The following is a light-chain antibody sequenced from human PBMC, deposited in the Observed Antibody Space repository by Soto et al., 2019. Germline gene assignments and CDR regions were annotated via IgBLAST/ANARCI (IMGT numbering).Light chain of an antibody. Sequence: EIVLTQSPGTPSLSPGERATLSCRASQSVSSDYLAWYQQKPGQTPKVLIYRASSRATGIPDRFSGSGSGTDFTHTISRLEPEDFAVYYCQQYGSSPLTFGGGTKVEIK. CDR3: QQYGSSPLT. V-gene: IGKV3-20*01. CDR2: RAS. J-gene: IGKJ4*01. CDR1: QSVSSDY.